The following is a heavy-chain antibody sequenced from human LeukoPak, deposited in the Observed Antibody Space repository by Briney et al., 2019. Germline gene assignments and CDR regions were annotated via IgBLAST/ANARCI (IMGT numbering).Heavy chain of an antibody. CDR2: INPNSGGT. Sequence: ASVKVSCKASGYILTSYGISWVRQAPGQGLEWMGRINPNSGGTNYAQKFQGRVTMTRDTSISTAYMELSRLRSDDTAVYYCARDSDGSDVVIMDFGYWGQGTLVTVSS. J-gene: IGHJ4*02. CDR1: GYILTSYG. V-gene: IGHV1-2*06. D-gene: IGHD3-3*01. CDR3: ARDSDGSDVVIMDFGY.